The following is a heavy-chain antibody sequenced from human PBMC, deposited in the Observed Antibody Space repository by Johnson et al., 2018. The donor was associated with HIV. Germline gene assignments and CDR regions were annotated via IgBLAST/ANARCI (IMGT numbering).Heavy chain of an antibody. D-gene: IGHD6-13*01. CDR3: AKDRTAAGYAFDI. V-gene: IGHV3-30*02. CDR2: IKQDGSDK. Sequence: QVQLVESGGGVVQPGRSLGLSCVPSGFTFSSYGMHWVRQAPGKGLEWVANIKQDGSDKYYVDSVKGRFTISRDNSKNTLYLQMNSLRAEDTAVYYCAKDRTAAGYAFDIWGQGTMVTVSS. CDR1: GFTFSSYG. J-gene: IGHJ3*02.